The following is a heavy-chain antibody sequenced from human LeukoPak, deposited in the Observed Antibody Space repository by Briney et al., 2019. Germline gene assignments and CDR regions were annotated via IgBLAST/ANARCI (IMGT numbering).Heavy chain of an antibody. D-gene: IGHD6-19*01. Sequence: SETLSLTCAVYGGSFSGYYWSWIRQPPGKGXXXXXXXNHSGSTNYNPSLKSRVTISVDTSKNQFSLKLSSVTAADTAVYYCARGPKPYSSGWYGAFDYWGQGTLVTVSS. V-gene: IGHV4-34*01. CDR3: ARGPKPYSSGWYGAFDY. J-gene: IGHJ4*02. CDR2: XNHSGST. CDR1: GGSFSGYY.